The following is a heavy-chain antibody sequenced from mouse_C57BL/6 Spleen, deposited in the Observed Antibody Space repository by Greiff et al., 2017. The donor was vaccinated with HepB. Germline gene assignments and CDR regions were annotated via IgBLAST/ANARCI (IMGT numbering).Heavy chain of an antibody. Sequence: EVQGVESGGGLVKPGGSLKLSCAASGFTFSDYGMHWVRQAPEKGLEWVAYISSGSSTIYYADTVKGRFTISRDNAKNTLFLQMTRLRSEDTAMYYCSRHGSSSYYYAMDYWGQGTSVTVSS. V-gene: IGHV5-17*01. CDR2: ISSGSSTI. D-gene: IGHD1-1*01. J-gene: IGHJ4*01. CDR3: SRHGSSSYYYAMDY. CDR1: GFTFSDYG.